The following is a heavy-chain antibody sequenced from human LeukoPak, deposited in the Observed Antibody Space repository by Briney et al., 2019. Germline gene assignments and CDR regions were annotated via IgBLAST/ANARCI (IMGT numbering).Heavy chain of an antibody. V-gene: IGHV4-34*01. CDR2: INHSGST. D-gene: IGHD1-26*01. J-gene: IGHJ6*02. CDR3: ARDKGMLGATNRWVHYGMDV. CDR1: GGSFSGYY. Sequence: SETLSLTCAVYGGSFSGYYWSWIRQPPGKGLEWIGEINHSGSTNYNPSLKSRVTISVDTSKNQFSLKLSSVTAADTAVYYCARDKGMLGATNRWVHYGMDVWGQGTTVTVSS.